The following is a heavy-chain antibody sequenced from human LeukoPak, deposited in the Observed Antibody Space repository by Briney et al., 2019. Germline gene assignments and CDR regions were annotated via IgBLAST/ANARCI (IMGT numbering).Heavy chain of an antibody. D-gene: IGHD1-26*01. CDR2: IYTTGST. J-gene: IGHJ4*02. V-gene: IGHV4-4*07. CDR1: GGSINNYY. CDR3: ARSGSYSGPYVY. Sequence: SKTLSLTCTVSGGSINNYYWSWIRQPAGKGLEWIGRIYTTGSTNYNPSLKSRITMSVDTSKNQFSLKLSSVTAADTAVYYCARSGSYSGPYVYWGQGTVVTVSS.